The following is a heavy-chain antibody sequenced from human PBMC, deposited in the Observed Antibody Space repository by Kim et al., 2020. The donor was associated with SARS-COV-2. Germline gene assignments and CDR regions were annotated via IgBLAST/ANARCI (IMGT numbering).Heavy chain of an antibody. D-gene: IGHD2-2*01. CDR2: ISGSGGST. CDR1: GFTFSSYA. Sequence: GGSLRLSCAASGFTFSSYAMSWVRQAPGKGLEWVSAISGSGGSTYYADTVKDRFTISRDNSKNTLYPQMNSLRAEDTAVYYCSKDDRFCSSTSCYFHYWGQGTLVTVSS. V-gene: IGHV3-23*01. J-gene: IGHJ4*02. CDR3: SKDDRFCSSTSCYFHY.